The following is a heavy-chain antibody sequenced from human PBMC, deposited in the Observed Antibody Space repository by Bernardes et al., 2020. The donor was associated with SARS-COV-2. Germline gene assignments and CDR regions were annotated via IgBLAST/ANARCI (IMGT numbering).Heavy chain of an antibody. D-gene: IGHD3-22*01. V-gene: IGHV4-34*01. J-gene: IGHJ3*01. CDR2: INHSGST. CDR1: GGSFSGYY. CDR3: ARFPMYYSDTTSGFDF. Sequence: SKTLSLTCAVHGGSFSGYYWSWIRQPPGKGLEWIGEINHSGSTNYNPSLKSRVTMSIDMSKNQFSLKLKSVTAADMAVYYCARFPMYYSDTTSGFDFWGQGTTVTVSS.